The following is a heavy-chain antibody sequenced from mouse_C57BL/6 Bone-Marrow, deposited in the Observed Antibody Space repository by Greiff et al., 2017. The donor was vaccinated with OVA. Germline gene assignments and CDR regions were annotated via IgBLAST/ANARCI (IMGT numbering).Heavy chain of an antibody. CDR1: GIDFSRYW. CDR2: INPDSSTI. Sequence: DVQLQESGGGLVQPGGSLKLSCAASGIDFSRYWMSWVRRAPGKGLEWIGEINPDSSTINYAPSLKDKFIISRDNAKNTLCLQMSKVRSEDTALYYCARPNYSKSFAYWGQGTLVTVSA. J-gene: IGHJ3*01. CDR3: ARPNYSKSFAY. D-gene: IGHD2-5*01. V-gene: IGHV4-1*01.